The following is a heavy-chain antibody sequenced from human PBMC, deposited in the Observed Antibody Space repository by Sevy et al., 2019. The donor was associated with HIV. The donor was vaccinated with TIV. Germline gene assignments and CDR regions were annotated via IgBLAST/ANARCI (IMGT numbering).Heavy chain of an antibody. V-gene: IGHV1-69*13. CDR1: GGSFSSYA. D-gene: IGHD6-19*01. CDR3: ASIAVAGNYYYYGMDV. CDR2: IIPIFGTA. Sequence: ASVKVSCKASGGSFSSYAISWVRQAAGQGLEWMGGIIPIFGTANYAQKFQGRVTITADESTSTAYMELSSLRSEDTAVYYCASIAVAGNYYYYGMDVWGQGTTVTVSS. J-gene: IGHJ6*02.